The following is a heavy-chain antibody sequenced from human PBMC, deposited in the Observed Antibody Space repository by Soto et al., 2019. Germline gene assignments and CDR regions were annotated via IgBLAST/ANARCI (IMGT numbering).Heavy chain of an antibody. J-gene: IGHJ5*02. D-gene: IGHD6-13*01. CDR3: AKDSSSWYGGWFDP. CDR2: ISGSGGST. V-gene: IGHV3-23*01. CDR1: GFTFSSYA. Sequence: EVQLLESGGGSVQPGGSLRLSCAASGFTFSSYAMSWVRQAPGKGLEWVSAISGSGGSTYYADSVKGRFTISRDNSKNTLSLQMNSLRAEDTAVYYCAKDSSSWYGGWFDPWGQGTLVTVSS.